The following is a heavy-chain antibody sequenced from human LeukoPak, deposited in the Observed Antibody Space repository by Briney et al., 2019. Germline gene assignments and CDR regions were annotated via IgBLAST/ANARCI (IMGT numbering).Heavy chain of an antibody. J-gene: IGHJ4*02. D-gene: IGHD2-15*01. Sequence: SETLSLTCTVSGGSISSYYWSWIRQPPGKGLEWIGYIYYSGSTNYNPSLKSRVTISVDTSKNQFSLKLSSVTAADTAVYYCARDTRYCSGGICFDYWGQGTLVTVSS. V-gene: IGHV4-59*01. CDR3: ARDTRYCSGGICFDY. CDR2: IYYSGST. CDR1: GGSISSYY.